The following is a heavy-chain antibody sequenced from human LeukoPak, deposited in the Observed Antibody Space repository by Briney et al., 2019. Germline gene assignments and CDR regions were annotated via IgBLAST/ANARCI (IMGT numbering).Heavy chain of an antibody. Sequence: ASVKVSCKASGDTFSSCAISSVRQAPGQGLEWMGRIIPILGIANYAQKFQGRVTITADKSTSTAYMELSSLRSEDTAVYYCAREIFSAVCGGDCYSVFDPWGQGTLVTVSS. D-gene: IGHD2-21*02. V-gene: IGHV1-69*04. CDR1: GDTFSSCA. J-gene: IGHJ5*02. CDR3: AREIFSAVCGGDCYSVFDP. CDR2: IIPILGIA.